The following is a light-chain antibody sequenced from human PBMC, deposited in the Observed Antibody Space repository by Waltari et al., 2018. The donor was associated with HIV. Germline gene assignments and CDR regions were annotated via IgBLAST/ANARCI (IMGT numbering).Light chain of an antibody. CDR1: QSVSTN. V-gene: IGKV3-15*01. Sequence: VMTQSPATLSVSPGERATLSCRASQSVSTNLAWYQQKPGQAPRLLIYGASTRATGLPARFSGSGSGTEFILTISSLQSEDFAVYYCQQYGSSPHTFGQGTKLEIK. CDR2: GAS. CDR3: QQYGSSPHT. J-gene: IGKJ2*01.